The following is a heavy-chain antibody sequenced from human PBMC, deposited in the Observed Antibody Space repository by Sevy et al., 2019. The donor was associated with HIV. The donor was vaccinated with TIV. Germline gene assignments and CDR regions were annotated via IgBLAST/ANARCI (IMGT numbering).Heavy chain of an antibody. CDR2: MNPNSGNT. V-gene: IGHV1-8*01. CDR3: ARGASLYSSSIIEYDY. CDR1: GYTCTFYD. Sequence: ASVKVSCKASGYTCTFYDINWVRQATGQGLEWVGWMNPNSGNTGYAQKFQGRVTMTRNTSISTAYMELSSLRSEDTAVFYCARGASLYSSSIIEYDYWGQGTLVTVSS. J-gene: IGHJ4*02. D-gene: IGHD6-6*01.